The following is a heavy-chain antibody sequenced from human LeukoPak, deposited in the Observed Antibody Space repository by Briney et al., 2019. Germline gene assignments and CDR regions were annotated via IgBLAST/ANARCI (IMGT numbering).Heavy chain of an antibody. CDR3: TKGRGGGTAYCFDY. CDR2: TSWNSGSK. Sequence: ARSLTFSCAASSFTSYAYTLHRHPQAQGRGLEWVSGTSWNSGSKGYTYPVKGRFTISRDDAKNSLYLQMNSLRAEDTAFYYCTKGRGGGTAYCFDYWGQGILVTVSP. CDR1: SFTSYAYT. J-gene: IGHJ4*02. D-gene: IGHD1-26*01. V-gene: IGHV3-9*01.